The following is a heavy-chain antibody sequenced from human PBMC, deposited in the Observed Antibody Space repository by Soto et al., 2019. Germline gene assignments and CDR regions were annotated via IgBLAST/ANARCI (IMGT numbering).Heavy chain of an antibody. Sequence: SLRVSCAASGFTFSSYGMHWVRQAPGKGLEWVAVIWYDGSNKYYADSVKGRFTISRDNSKNTLYLQMNSLRAEDTAVYYCAREVYESYGMDVWGQGTTVTVSS. J-gene: IGHJ6*02. V-gene: IGHV3-33*01. CDR3: AREVYESYGMDV. CDR2: IWYDGSNK. D-gene: IGHD3-16*01. CDR1: GFTFSSYG.